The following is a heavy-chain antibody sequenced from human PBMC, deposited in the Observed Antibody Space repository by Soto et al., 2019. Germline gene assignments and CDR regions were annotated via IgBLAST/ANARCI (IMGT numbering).Heavy chain of an antibody. CDR3: AKGLSGYNAPLDH. V-gene: IGHV3-23*01. CDR2: ISVSDGRT. J-gene: IGHJ4*02. CDR1: GFTFSSYA. D-gene: IGHD1-20*01. Sequence: EVQLLESGGGLVQPGGSLRLSCSASGFTFSSYAMNWVRQAPGKGLEWVSVISVSDGRTYYADSVKGRFTISRDNSKNTLYVQMNSLRAEDTAVYYCAKGLSGYNAPLDHWGQGTRVTVSS.